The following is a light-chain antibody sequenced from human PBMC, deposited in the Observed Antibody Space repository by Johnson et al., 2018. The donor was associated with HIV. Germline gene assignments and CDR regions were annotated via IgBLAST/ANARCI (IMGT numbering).Light chain of an antibody. CDR3: GTLDSSLCLLYV. J-gene: IGLJ1*01. Sequence: QSVLTQPPSVSAAPGQKVTISCSGSSSNIGNNYVSWYQQLPGTAHKLLIYENNKRPSGIPDRFSGSKSGTSATLGINGLQTGAEADYYCGTLDSSLCLLYVFGTGTKVTVL. CDR1: SSNIGNNY. V-gene: IGLV1-51*02. CDR2: ENN.